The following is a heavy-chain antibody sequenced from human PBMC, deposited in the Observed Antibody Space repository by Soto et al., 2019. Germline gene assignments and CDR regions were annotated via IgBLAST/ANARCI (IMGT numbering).Heavy chain of an antibody. CDR2: MNPNSGNT. CDR1: GYTFTSYD. J-gene: IGHJ4*02. V-gene: IGHV1-8*01. D-gene: IGHD2-15*01. CDR3: ARGWGVCSGGSCYSSGRVSNPLAFDY. Sequence: GASVKVSCKASGYTFTSYDINWVRQATGQGLEWMGWMNPNSGNTGYAQKFQGRVTMTTDTSTGTAYMELRSLRSDDTAVYYCARGWGVCSGGSCYSSGRVSNPLAFDYWGQGTLVTVSS.